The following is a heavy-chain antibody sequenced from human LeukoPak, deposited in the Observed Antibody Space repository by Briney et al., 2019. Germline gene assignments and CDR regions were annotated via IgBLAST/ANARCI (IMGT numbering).Heavy chain of an antibody. V-gene: IGHV4-39*02. D-gene: IGHD3-10*01. Sequence: SETLSLACAVSGGSIDSSSYYWGWIRQPPGKGLEWIGSIFRTGSTYYSASLKSRVSISVDTSKNHIALKLTSVTASDTAVYYCVRFIFGSGRPVGFDIWGQGTMVTVSS. CDR1: GGSIDSSSYY. CDR3: VRFIFGSGRPVGFDI. CDR2: IFRTGST. J-gene: IGHJ3*02.